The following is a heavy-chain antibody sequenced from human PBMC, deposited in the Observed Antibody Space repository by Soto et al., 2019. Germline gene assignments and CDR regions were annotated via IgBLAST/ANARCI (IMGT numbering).Heavy chain of an antibody. CDR1: GFSLSTSGVG. Sequence: QITLKESGPTLVKPTQTLTLTCTFSGFSLSTSGVGVGWIRQPPGKALEWLALIYWDDDKRYSPSLKSRLTTNKDTSTNQVALTMTNMDPVDTATYSCALGVRAPTPGDYWGQGNLVTVST. D-gene: IGHD1-26*01. CDR3: ALGVRAPTPGDY. CDR2: IYWDDDK. J-gene: IGHJ4*02. V-gene: IGHV2-5*02.